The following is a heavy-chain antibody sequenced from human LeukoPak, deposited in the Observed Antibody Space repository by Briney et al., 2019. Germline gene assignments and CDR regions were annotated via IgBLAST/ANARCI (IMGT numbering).Heavy chain of an antibody. CDR1: GYTFTSYV. J-gene: IGHJ4*02. CDR2: ICAYNGNT. D-gene: IGHD3-10*01. CDR3: AGRVVRGVGAGFDD. Sequence: AAVTVSCKASGYTFTSYVISWVRQAPGQGVEWVGLICAYNGNTNYAQKLQGGVTMTPETSTRTAYMELRSLRSVDAAVYYCAGRVVRGVGAGFDDWGQGTLVTVSS. V-gene: IGHV1-18*01.